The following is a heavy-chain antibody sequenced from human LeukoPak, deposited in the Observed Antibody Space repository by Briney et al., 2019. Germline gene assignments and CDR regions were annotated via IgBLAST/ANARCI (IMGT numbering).Heavy chain of an antibody. CDR1: GGTFSSYA. V-gene: IGHV1-69*13. CDR2: ISPIFGTA. CDR3: ASSPFWIAVAGVYWYFDL. D-gene: IGHD6-19*01. Sequence: SVKVSCKASGGTFSSYAISWVRQAPGQGLEWMGGISPIFGTANYAQKFQGRVTITADESTSTAYMELSSLRSEDTAVYYCASSPFWIAVAGVYWYFDLWGRGTLVTVSS. J-gene: IGHJ2*01.